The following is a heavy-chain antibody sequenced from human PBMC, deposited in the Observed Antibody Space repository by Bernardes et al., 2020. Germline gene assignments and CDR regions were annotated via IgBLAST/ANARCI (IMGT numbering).Heavy chain of an antibody. CDR3: AKDSSSWYNPSYFDY. CDR1: GFTFSGYA. CDR2: ISGSGGST. J-gene: IGHJ4*02. V-gene: IGHV3-23*01. Sequence: GGSLRLSCAVSGFTFSGYAMSWVRQAPGKGLEWVSAISGSGGSTYYADSVKGRFTISRDNSKNTLSLQMNSLRAEDTALYYCAKDSSSWYNPSYFDYWGQGTLVTVSS. D-gene: IGHD6-13*01.